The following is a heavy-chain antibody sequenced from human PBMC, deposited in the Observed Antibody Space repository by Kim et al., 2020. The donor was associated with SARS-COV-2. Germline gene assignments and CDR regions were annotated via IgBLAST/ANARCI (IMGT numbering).Heavy chain of an antibody. V-gene: IGHV4-61*01. Sequence: SETLSLTCTVSGGSVSSGSYYWSWIRQPPGKGLEWIGYIYYSGSTRYNPSLKSRATISVDMSKNQFSLNLRFATAADTAVYYCARHDLFTGLLGAMPYWGQGTLVTVSS. CDR1: GGSVSSGSYY. J-gene: IGHJ4*02. CDR2: IYYSGST. CDR3: ARHDLFTGLLGAMPY. D-gene: IGHD1-26*01.